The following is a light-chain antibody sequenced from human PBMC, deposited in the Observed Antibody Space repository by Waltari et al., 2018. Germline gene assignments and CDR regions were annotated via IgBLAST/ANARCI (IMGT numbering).Light chain of an antibody. CDR2: DVR. J-gene: IGLJ2*01. Sequence: QTALTQPASVSGSPGQSITISCTGTSSDVGDFNYVSWYQQHPGKDPKLIIYDVRYRPSGVSNRFSGSKSGNTASLSISGLQAEDEADYYCTSYTRGSTFFGGGTRLTVL. V-gene: IGLV2-14*03. CDR3: TSYTRGSTF. CDR1: SSDVGDFNY.